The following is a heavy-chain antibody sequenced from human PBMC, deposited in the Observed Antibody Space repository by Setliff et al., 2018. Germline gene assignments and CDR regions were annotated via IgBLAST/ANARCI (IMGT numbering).Heavy chain of an antibody. J-gene: IGHJ5*02. CDR1: GGSITSGSNY. CDR3: ARVLVLGYNWFDP. CDR2: ISHSGNT. D-gene: IGHD3-10*01. V-gene: IGHV4-61*09. Sequence: PSETLSLTCTVSGGSITSGSNYWSWIRQPAGRGLEWIGEISHSGNTNYNPSFKSRVTISIDTSKNQFSLKVNSVTAADTAVYFCARVLVLGYNWFDPWGQGTLVTVSS.